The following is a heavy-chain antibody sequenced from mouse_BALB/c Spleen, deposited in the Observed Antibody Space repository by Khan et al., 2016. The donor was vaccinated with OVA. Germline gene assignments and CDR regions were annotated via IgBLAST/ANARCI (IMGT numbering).Heavy chain of an antibody. CDR1: GFPFSNYA. CDR2: LSSGDST. V-gene: IGHV5-6-5*01. Sequence: EVELVESGGGLVKPGGSLKLSCAASGFPFSNYAMSWVRPSPEKRLEWVASLSSGDSTYYPDSVKGRFTISRDNARNILYLQMSSLRSEDTAMYYCARDYWFAYWGQGTLVTVSA. CDR3: ARDYWFAY. J-gene: IGHJ3*01.